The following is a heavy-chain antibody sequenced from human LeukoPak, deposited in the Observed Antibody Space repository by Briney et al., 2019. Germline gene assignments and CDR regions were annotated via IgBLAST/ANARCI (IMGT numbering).Heavy chain of an antibody. V-gene: IGHV1-2*02. CDR3: ARGRGGATTGFDH. D-gene: IGHD1-26*01. CDR1: GYTFSVYY. Sequence: ASVKVSCTASGYTFSVYYMHWVRQAPGQGLESMGWINSNSGARNYAPKFQGRVTFSRDNSISTAYMELSSLRSDDTAIYYCARGRGGATTGFDHWGQGTLVTVSS. CDR2: INSNSGAR. J-gene: IGHJ4*02.